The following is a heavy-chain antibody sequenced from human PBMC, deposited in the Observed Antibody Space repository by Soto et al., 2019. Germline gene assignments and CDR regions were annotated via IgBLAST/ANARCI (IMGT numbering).Heavy chain of an antibody. J-gene: IGHJ6*02. V-gene: IGHV1-18*04. CDR3: AREGITMVRGVIDYYYYGMDV. Sequence: GASVKVSCKASGYTFTSYGISWVRQAPGQGLEWMGWISAYNGNTNYAQKLQGRVTMTTDTSTSTAYMELRSLRSDDTAVYYCAREGITMVRGVIDYYYYGMDVWGQGTTVTVSS. CDR2: ISAYNGNT. CDR1: GYTFTSYG. D-gene: IGHD3-10*01.